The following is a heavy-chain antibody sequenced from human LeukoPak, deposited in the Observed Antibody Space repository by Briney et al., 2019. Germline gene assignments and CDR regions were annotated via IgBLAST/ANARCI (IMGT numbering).Heavy chain of an antibody. J-gene: IGHJ6*02. D-gene: IGHD4-17*01. CDR3: ARHGDSDYYYYYGMDV. Sequence: SETLSLTCTVSGVSISSYYWSWIRQPPGKGLEWIGYIYYSGSTNYNPSLKSRVTISVDTSKNQFSLKLSSVTAADTAVYYCARHGDSDYYYYYGMDVWGQGTTVTVSS. V-gene: IGHV4-59*01. CDR2: IYYSGST. CDR1: GVSISSYY.